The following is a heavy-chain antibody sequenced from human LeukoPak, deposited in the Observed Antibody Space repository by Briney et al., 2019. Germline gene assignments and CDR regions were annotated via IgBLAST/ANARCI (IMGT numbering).Heavy chain of an antibody. V-gene: IGHV3-23*01. CDR3: AKAEGYDILTGLDY. Sequence: GGSLRLSCAASGFTFARNTMTWVRQAPGKGLEWVSSISGSGSDTYYADSVKGRFTISRDNSKNTLYLQMNSLRTEDTAVYYCAKAEGYDILTGLDYWGQGTLVTVSS. D-gene: IGHD3-9*01. J-gene: IGHJ4*02. CDR1: GFTFARNT. CDR2: ISGSGSDT.